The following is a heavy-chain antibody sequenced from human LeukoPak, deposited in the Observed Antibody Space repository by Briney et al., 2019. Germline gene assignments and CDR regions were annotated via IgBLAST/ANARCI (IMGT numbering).Heavy chain of an antibody. J-gene: IGHJ6*03. D-gene: IGHD3-9*01. Sequence: PGGSLRLSCAASGFTFSSYSMNWARQAPRKGLEWVSSISSSGSTIYYADSVKGRFTISRDNAKNSLYLQMNSLRAEDTAVYYCARVLRYFDWLLPNYYYYYMDVWGKGTTVTISS. CDR2: ISSSGSTI. CDR3: ARVLRYFDWLLPNYYYYYMDV. CDR1: GFTFSSYS. V-gene: IGHV3-48*04.